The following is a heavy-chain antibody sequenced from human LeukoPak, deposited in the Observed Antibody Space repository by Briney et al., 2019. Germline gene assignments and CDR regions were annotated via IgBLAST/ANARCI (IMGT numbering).Heavy chain of an antibody. CDR1: GFTFSSYA. CDR2: ISGSGGST. CDR3: AKALHLIVLMVYAEETDAFDI. J-gene: IGHJ3*02. D-gene: IGHD2-8*01. V-gene: IGHV3-23*01. Sequence: GGSLRLSCAASGFTFSSYAMSWVRQAPGKGLEWVSAISGSGGSTYYADSVKGRFTISRDNSKNTLYLQMNSLRAEDTAVYYCAKALHLIVLMVYAEETDAFDIWGQGTMVTVSS.